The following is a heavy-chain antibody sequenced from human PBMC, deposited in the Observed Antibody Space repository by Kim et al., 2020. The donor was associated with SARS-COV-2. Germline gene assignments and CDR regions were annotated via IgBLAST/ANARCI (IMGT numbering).Heavy chain of an antibody. CDR3: YFRDWFGMDV. D-gene: IGHD3-9*01. CDR2: INHSGST. CDR1: GGSFSGYY. Sequence: SETLSLTCAVYGGSFSGYYSSWIRQPPGKGLEWIGEINHSGSTNYNPSLKSRVTISVDTSKNQFSLKLSSVTAADTAVYYCYFRDWFGMDVWGQGTTVTV. V-gene: IGHV4-34*01. J-gene: IGHJ6*02.